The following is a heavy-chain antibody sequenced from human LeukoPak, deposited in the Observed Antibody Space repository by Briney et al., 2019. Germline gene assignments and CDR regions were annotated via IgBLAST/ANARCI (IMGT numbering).Heavy chain of an antibody. CDR1: GGSISSYY. D-gene: IGHD3-22*01. Sequence: SETLSLTCTVSGGSISSYYWSWIRQPPGKGLEWIGYIYYSGSTNYNPSLKSRVTISVDTSKNQFSLKLSSVTAADTAVYYCARDSVVVVIPYYYYYMDVWGKGTTVTVSS. CDR2: IYYSGST. J-gene: IGHJ6*03. V-gene: IGHV4-59*12. CDR3: ARDSVVVVIPYYYYYMDV.